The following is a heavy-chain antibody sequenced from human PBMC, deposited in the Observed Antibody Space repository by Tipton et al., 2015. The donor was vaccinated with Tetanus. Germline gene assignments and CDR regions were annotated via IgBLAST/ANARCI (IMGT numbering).Heavy chain of an antibody. CDR2: IYYSGST. V-gene: IGHV4-31*03. CDR1: GGSISSGSDGSY. J-gene: IGHJ4*02. D-gene: IGHD2-15*01. Sequence: TLSLTCTVSGGSISSGSDGSYWSWIRQHPGKGLEWIGYIYYSGSTSYNPSLESRVTMSVDTAKNQCSLSLTSVTAADTAVYFCVRLACAGGSCYDDSWGQGTLVTVSS. CDR3: VRLACAGGSCYDDS.